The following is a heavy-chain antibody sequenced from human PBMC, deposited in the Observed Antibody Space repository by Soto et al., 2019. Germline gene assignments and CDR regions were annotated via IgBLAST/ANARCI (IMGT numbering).Heavy chain of an antibody. CDR1: GGSISSKSYS. D-gene: IGHD6-19*01. CDR2: FYYTGST. J-gene: IGHJ4*02. Sequence: SETLCLTCSVSGGSISSKSYSWGWIRQPPGKGLEWIGYFYYTGSTNYNPSLKSRVTMSVDTSKNQFSLKLNSVTAADTAVYYCARGFAIGWYTYYFDYWGQGPLVTVSS. V-gene: IGHV4-61*05. CDR3: ARGFAIGWYTYYFDY.